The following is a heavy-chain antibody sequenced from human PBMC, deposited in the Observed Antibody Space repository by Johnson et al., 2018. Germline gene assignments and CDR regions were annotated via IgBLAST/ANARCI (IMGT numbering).Heavy chain of an antibody. CDR1: GFTFSSYG. J-gene: IGHJ6*03. CDR2: ISYEGSNK. Sequence: QVQLVQSGGGMVKPGGSXRLSCAASGFTFSSYGMHWVRQAPGKGLEWVAVISYEGSNKYYADSVKGRFTISRDNAKNSLYLQMNSLRAEDTAVYYCARAEKNYMDVWGKGTTVTVSS. V-gene: IGHV3-30*03. CDR3: ARAEKNYMDV.